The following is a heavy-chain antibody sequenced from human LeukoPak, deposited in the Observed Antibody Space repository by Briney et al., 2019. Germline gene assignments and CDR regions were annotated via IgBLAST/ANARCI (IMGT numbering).Heavy chain of an antibody. Sequence: GGSLRLSCAASGFTFSNYWMNWVRQAPGKGLEWVANIKHDGSEKYYVDSMKGRFTISRDNAKNSLYLQLNSLRAEDTAVYYCAREKMDVWGKGTTVTVSS. CDR3: AREKMDV. V-gene: IGHV3-7*01. CDR2: IKHDGSEK. J-gene: IGHJ6*04. CDR1: GFTFSNYW.